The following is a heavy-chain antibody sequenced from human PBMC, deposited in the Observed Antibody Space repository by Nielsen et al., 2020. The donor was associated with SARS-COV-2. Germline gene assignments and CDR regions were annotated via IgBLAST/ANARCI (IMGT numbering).Heavy chain of an antibody. D-gene: IGHD2-21*02. Sequence: VGSLRLSCVASGFRFGDYGLAWVRQAPGKGLEWVSGISSSGGTIYYADSVKGRFAISRDISRNTLNLQLDSLRVEDTAIYYCARKSGGDFYLDTWGQGTMVTVSS. CDR1: GFRFGDYG. CDR2: ISSSGGTI. J-gene: IGHJ4*02. CDR3: ARKSGGDFYLDT. V-gene: IGHV3-23*01.